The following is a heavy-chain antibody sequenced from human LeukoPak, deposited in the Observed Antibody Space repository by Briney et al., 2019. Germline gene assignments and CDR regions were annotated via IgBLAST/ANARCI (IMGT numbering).Heavy chain of an antibody. CDR1: GYTLTELS. V-gene: IGHV1-24*01. D-gene: IGHD3-10*01. CDR2: FDPEDGET. CDR3: ATYYGSGSLHSEFDP. Sequence: ASVKVSCKVSGYTLTELSMHWVRQAPGKGLEWMGGFDPEDGETIYAQKFQGRVTMTEDTSTDTAYMELSSLRSEETAVYYCATYYGSGSLHSEFDPWGQGTLVTVSS. J-gene: IGHJ5*02.